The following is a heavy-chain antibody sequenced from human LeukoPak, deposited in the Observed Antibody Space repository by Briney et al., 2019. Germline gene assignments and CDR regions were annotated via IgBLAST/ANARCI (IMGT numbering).Heavy chain of an antibody. CDR3: ARVALLTGYYRSSYYYYYMDV. V-gene: IGHV4-34*01. CDR1: GGSFSGYY. Sequence: SETLSLTCAVYGGSFSGYYWSWIRQPPGKGLEWIGYIYYTGSTNYNPSLKSRVTISVDTSKNQFSLKLSSVTAADTAVYYCARVALLTGYYRSSYYYYYMDVWGKGTTVTVSS. CDR2: IYYTGST. J-gene: IGHJ6*03. D-gene: IGHD3-9*01.